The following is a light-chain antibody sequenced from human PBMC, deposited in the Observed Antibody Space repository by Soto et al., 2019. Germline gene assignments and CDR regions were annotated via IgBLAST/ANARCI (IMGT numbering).Light chain of an antibody. CDR2: EVS. Sequence: QSALTQPASVSGSPGQSITISCTGTSSDVGGYNYVSWYQQHPGKAPKVMIYEVSDRPSGVSNRFSGSKSGNTASLTISGLQADDAADYYCSSYTSSSTLVFGTGTKLTVL. V-gene: IGLV2-14*01. CDR1: SSDVGGYNY. CDR3: SSYTSSSTLV. J-gene: IGLJ1*01.